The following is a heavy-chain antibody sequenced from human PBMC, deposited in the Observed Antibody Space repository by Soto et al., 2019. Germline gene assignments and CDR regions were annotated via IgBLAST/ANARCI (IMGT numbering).Heavy chain of an antibody. J-gene: IGHJ5*02. CDR1: GGTFSSYA. CDR3: AIASSIAARRGNWFDP. V-gene: IGHV1-69*06. CDR2: IIPIFGTA. D-gene: IGHD6-6*01. Sequence: ASVKVSCKASGGTFSSYAISWVRQAPGQGLEWMGGIIPIFGTANYAQKFQGRVTITADKSTSTAYMELSSLRSEDTAVYYCAIASSIAARRGNWFDPWGQGTLVTVSS.